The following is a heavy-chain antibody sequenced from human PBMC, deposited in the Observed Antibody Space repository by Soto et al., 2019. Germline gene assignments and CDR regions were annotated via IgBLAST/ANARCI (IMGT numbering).Heavy chain of an antibody. D-gene: IGHD3-3*01. V-gene: IGHV3-53*01. J-gene: IGHJ3*01. CDR1: GFSVNSDY. CDR3: AREPFWSSHLPLDAFDV. Sequence: EAQLVESGGGLIQPGGSLRLSCAASGFSVNSDYMTWVRQAPGKGLEWVSVIYLDGSTFYSDSVKGRFTISKDSSKNTVVLQMNNLRTEDTAVYFCAREPFWSSHLPLDAFDVWGQGTMVTVSS. CDR2: IYLDGST.